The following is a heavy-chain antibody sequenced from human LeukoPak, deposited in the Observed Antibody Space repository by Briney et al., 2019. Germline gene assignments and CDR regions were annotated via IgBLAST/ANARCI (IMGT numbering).Heavy chain of an antibody. CDR2: ISGSGGST. V-gene: IGHV3-23*01. CDR1: RFTFSSYA. CDR3: AKDMGVDTAMVTSLYFDY. Sequence: GGSLRLSCAASRFTFSSYAMSWVRQAPGKGLEWVSAISGSGGSTYYADSVKGRFTISRDNSKNTLYLQMNSLRAEDTAVYYCAKDMGVDTAMVTSLYFDYWGQGTLVTVSS. D-gene: IGHD5-18*01. J-gene: IGHJ4*02.